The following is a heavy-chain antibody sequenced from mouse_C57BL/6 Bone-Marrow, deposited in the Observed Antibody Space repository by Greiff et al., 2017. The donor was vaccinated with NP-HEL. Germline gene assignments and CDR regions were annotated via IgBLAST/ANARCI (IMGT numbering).Heavy chain of an antibody. CDR2: ISYDGSN. Sequence: EVQLMESGPGLVKPSQSLSLTCSVTGYSITSGYYWNWIRQFPGNKLEWMGYISYDGSNNYNPSLKNRISITRDTSKNQFFLKLNSVTTEDTATYYCAREHYYGIIDYWGQGTTLTVSS. V-gene: IGHV3-6*01. CDR1: GYSITSGYY. CDR3: AREHYYGIIDY. J-gene: IGHJ2*01. D-gene: IGHD1-1*01.